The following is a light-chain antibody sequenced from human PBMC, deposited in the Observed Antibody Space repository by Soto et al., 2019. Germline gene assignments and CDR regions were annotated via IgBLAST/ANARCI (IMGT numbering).Light chain of an antibody. CDR1: SSDVGGYNY. J-gene: IGLJ3*02. CDR3: SSYGGSNNLV. CDR2: EAS. Sequence: QSALTQPPSAYGSPGQSVTISCTGTSSDVGGYNYVSWYQQHPGKAPKLMIYEASKRPSGVPDRFSGSKSGNTASLTVSGLQAEDEADYYCSSYGGSNNLVFGGGTKLTVL. V-gene: IGLV2-8*01.